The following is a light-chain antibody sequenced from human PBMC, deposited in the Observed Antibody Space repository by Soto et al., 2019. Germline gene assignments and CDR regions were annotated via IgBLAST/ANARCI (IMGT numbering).Light chain of an antibody. CDR3: QQFGSSPGFT. CDR1: QSVSSN. CDR2: GAS. J-gene: IGKJ3*01. V-gene: IGKV3-15*01. Sequence: EIVMTQSPATLSVSPGERATLSCRASQSVSSNLAWYQQKLGQAPRLLIYGASTRATGIPARFSGSGSGTEFTLTISSLQSEDFAVYYCQQFGSSPGFTFGPGTIVDIK.